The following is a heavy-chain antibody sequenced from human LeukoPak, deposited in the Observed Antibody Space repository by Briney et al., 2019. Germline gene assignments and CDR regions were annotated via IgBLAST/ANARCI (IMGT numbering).Heavy chain of an antibody. CDR2: IYTSGST. CDR1: GGSISSYY. CDR3: ARDAYDFWSGYYLGTGPDYYYYYYMDV. Sequence: TSETLSLTCTVSGGSISSYYWSWIRQPAGKGLEWIGRIYTSGSTNYNPSLKSRVTMSVDTSKNQFSLKLSSVTAADTAVYYCARDAYDFWSGYYLGTGPDYYYYYYMDVWGKGTTVTVSS. D-gene: IGHD3-3*01. V-gene: IGHV4-4*07. J-gene: IGHJ6*03.